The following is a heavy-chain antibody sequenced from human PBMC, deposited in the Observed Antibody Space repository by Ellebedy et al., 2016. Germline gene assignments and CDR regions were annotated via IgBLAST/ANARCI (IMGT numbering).Heavy chain of an antibody. CDR2: ISAYNGNT. CDR3: ARDRGSRSCVGICHYFGMDV. CDR1: GYTFTKYG. J-gene: IGHJ6*02. V-gene: IGHV1-18*01. D-gene: IGHD6-6*01. Sequence: ASVKVSCKASGYTFTKYGISWVRQAPGQGLEWMGWISAYNGNTNYVQKIQGRVTMTTDTSTSTAYMELRSLRSDDTAVYYCARDRGSRSCVGICHYFGMDVWGQGTTVTVSS.